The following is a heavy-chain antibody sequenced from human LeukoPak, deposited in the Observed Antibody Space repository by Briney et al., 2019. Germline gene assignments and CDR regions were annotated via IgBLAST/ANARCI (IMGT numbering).Heavy chain of an antibody. CDR1: GYTFTSYY. J-gene: IGHJ6*03. CDR2: INPSGGST. Sequence: ASVKVSCKASGYTFTSYYMHWVRQAPGQGLEWMGIINPSGGSTSYAQKFQGRVTMTRDMSTSTVYMELSSLRSEDTAVYYCATSFPTNGDYYYMDVWGKGTTVTVSS. D-gene: IGHD2-8*01. V-gene: IGHV1-46*01. CDR3: ATSFPTNGDYYYMDV.